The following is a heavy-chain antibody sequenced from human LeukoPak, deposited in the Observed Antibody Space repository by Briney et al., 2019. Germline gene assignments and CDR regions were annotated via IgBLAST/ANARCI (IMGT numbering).Heavy chain of an antibody. CDR2: MSAYNGNT. CDR3: AREGEVFGVVIYYFDY. Sequence: GASVKVSCKASGYTFTSYGISWVRQAPGQGLEWMGWMSAYNGNTNFAQKVQGRVTMTTDISTSTAYMELRSLRSDDTAVYYCAREGEVFGVVIYYFDYWGQGTLVTVSS. D-gene: IGHD3-3*01. CDR1: GYTFTSYG. V-gene: IGHV1-18*01. J-gene: IGHJ4*02.